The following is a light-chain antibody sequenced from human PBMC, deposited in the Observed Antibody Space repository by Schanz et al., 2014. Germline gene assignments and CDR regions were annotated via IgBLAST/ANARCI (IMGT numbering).Light chain of an antibody. CDR1: QSVSSN. V-gene: IGKV3D-15*01. CDR3: QQYNNWPPT. CDR2: GAS. J-gene: IGKJ1*01. Sequence: EIVMTQSPATLSVSPGERATLSCRASQSVSSNLAWYQQKPGQAPRLLIYGASARPTAIPGRFSGSGSGTDFTLTITSLQPEDFAVYYCQQYNNWPPTFGQGTKVEIK.